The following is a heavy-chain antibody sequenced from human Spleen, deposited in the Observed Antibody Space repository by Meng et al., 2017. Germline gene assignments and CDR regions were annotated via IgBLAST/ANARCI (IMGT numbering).Heavy chain of an antibody. V-gene: IGHV3-11*04. CDR3: VTDRANLFDY. CDR2: ISSSGSTI. CDR1: GFTFSDYY. J-gene: IGHJ4*02. Sequence: GESLKISCAASGFTFSDYYMSWIRQAPGKGLEWVSYISSSGSTIYYADSVRGRFTISRDNAKNSLYLQMNGLSAEDTAVFYCVTDRANLFDYWGQGTLVTVSS.